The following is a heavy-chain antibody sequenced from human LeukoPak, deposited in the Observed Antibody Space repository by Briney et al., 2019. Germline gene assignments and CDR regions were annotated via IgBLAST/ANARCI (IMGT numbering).Heavy chain of an antibody. CDR1: GYTFIGYY. CDR3: ASGREYYGSGSHDDAFDI. D-gene: IGHD3-10*01. Sequence: VASVKVSCTASGYTFIGYYIHWLRQAPGQGLAWMGWINPNSGGTNYAQKCQGRVTMTRDTSITTAYMELSRLRSDDPAVYYCASGREYYGSGSHDDAFDIWGQGTMVTVSS. CDR2: INPNSGGT. V-gene: IGHV1-2*02. J-gene: IGHJ3*02.